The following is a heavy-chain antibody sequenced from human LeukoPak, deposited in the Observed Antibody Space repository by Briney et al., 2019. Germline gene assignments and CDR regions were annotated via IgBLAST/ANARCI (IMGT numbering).Heavy chain of an antibody. CDR3: ARTGVGGGYRFDY. D-gene: IGHD1-26*01. V-gene: IGHV3-23*01. CDR1: GFTFTSHA. Sequence: GGSLRLSCAASGFTFTSHAMTWVRQAPGKGLEWVSGISGSGGSTYYADSVRGRFTISRDNFKNTMYMQMNSLRAEDTAIYYCARTGVGGGYRFDYWGQGTLVTVSS. CDR2: ISGSGGST. J-gene: IGHJ4*02.